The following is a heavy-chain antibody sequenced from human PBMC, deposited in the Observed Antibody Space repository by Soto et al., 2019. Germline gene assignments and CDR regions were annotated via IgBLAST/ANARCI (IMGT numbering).Heavy chain of an antibody. J-gene: IGHJ5*02. D-gene: IGHD2-15*01. CDR1: GGTFSSYT. CDR3: ARAVRGYCSGGSCYWSWFDP. V-gene: IGHV1-69*02. CDR2: IIPILVIA. Sequence: SVKVSCKASGGTFSSYTISWVRQAPGQGLEWMGRIIPILVIANYAQKFQGRVTITADKSTSTAYMELSSLRSEDTAVYYCARAVRGYCSGGSCYWSWFDPWGQGTLVTVSS.